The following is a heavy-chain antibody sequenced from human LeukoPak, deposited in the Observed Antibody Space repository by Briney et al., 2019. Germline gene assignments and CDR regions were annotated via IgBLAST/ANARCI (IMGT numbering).Heavy chain of an antibody. CDR1: GGSFSGYY. V-gene: IGHV4-34*01. Sequence: SETLSLTCAVYGGSFSGYYWSWIRQPPGRGLEWIGEINHSGSTNYNPSLKSRVTISVDTSKNQFSLKLSSVTAADTAVYFCARGPPTDYYDSSGFYYVFDYWGQGTLVTVSS. J-gene: IGHJ4*02. CDR3: ARGPPTDYYDSSGFYYVFDY. D-gene: IGHD3-22*01. CDR2: INHSGST.